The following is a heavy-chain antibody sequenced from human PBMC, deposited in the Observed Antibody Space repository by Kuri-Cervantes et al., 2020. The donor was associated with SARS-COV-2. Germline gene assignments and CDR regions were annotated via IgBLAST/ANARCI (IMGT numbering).Heavy chain of an antibody. D-gene: IGHD6-6*01. Sequence: GESLKISCAASGFTLSSHTMNWVRQAPGKGLEWVSSISSSSSYIFYADSVKGRFTISRDNAKNSLFLQMNSLRADDTAVYYCARAVGSSSAGDYSMDAWGKGTTVTVSS. V-gene: IGHV3-21*01. CDR2: ISSSSSYI. CDR3: ARAVGSSSAGDYSMDA. J-gene: IGHJ6*03. CDR1: GFTLSSHT.